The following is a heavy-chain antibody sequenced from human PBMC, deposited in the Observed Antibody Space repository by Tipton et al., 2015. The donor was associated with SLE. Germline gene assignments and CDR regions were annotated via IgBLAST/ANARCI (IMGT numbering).Heavy chain of an antibody. V-gene: IGHV3-74*01. J-gene: IGHJ1*01. Sequence: GSLRLSCAASGFTFSSYWMHWVRQAPGKGLVWVSRINSDGSSTSYADSVKGRFTISRDNAKNTLYLQMNSLRAEDTAVYYCARSSYYDFWRGGEYFQHWGQGTLVTVSS. CDR1: GFTFSSYW. CDR2: INSDGSST. CDR3: ARSSYYDFWRGGEYFQH. D-gene: IGHD3-3*01.